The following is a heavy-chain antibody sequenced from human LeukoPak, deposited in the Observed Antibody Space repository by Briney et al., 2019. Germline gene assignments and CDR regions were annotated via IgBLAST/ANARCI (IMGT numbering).Heavy chain of an antibody. Sequence: GESLKISCKASGYTYDNYWIAWVRQTPGKGLEWMGIIYPGDSDTRYSPSFQGHVTISVDQSINTAYLQCGSLKTSDIGIYYCARPSSNGGFDYWGRGTLVAVSS. CDR3: ARPSSNGGFDY. J-gene: IGHJ4*02. CDR1: GYTYDNYW. D-gene: IGHD3-10*01. CDR2: IYPGDSDT. V-gene: IGHV5-51*01.